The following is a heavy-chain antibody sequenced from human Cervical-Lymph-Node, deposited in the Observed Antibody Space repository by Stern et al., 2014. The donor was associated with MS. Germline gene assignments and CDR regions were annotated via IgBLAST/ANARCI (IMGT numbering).Heavy chain of an antibody. CDR2: MNPTSGNT. CDR1: GYTFTRYD. J-gene: IGHJ5*02. V-gene: IGHV1-8*01. CDR3: ARGLTGGELLRRFDP. D-gene: IGHD1-26*01. Sequence: QVQLVQSGAEVKKPGASVKVSCKASGYTFTRYDFNWVRQAPGQGLEWMGWMNPTSGNTGYAQKFQGRVTMTRNTSISTAYMELSSLRSEDTAVYYCARGLTGGELLRRFDPWGQGTLVTVSS.